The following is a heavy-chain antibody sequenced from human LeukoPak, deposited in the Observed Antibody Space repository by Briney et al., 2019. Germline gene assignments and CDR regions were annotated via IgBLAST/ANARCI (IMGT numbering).Heavy chain of an antibody. CDR2: ISYDGSNT. Sequence: GGSLRLSCAASGFTFTAFSIHWVRQPPGKGLEWVALISYDGSNTYYADSVEGRFTISRDNSKNTLYLQMNSLRAEDTAVYYCAKDIVGWAYCGGDRYSGFYFDYWGQGTLVTVSS. CDR1: GFTFTAFS. J-gene: IGHJ4*02. V-gene: IGHV3-30*04. CDR3: AKDIVGWAYCGGDRYSGFYFDY. D-gene: IGHD2-21*02.